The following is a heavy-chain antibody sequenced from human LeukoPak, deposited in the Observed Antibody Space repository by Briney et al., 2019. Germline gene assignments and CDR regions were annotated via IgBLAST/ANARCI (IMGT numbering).Heavy chain of an antibody. Sequence: PGGSLRLSCAASGFTFSSYAMSWVRQAPGKGLEWGSAISGSGGSTYYADSVKGRFTISRDNSKNTLYLQMNSLRAEDTAVYYCAKGIIPSSGTYNYWGQGTLVTVSS. CDR1: GFTFSSYA. D-gene: IGHD5-24*01. CDR3: AKGIIPSSGTYNY. V-gene: IGHV3-23*01. J-gene: IGHJ4*02. CDR2: ISGSGGST.